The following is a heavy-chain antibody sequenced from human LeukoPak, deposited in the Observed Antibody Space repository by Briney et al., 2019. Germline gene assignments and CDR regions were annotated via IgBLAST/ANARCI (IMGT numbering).Heavy chain of an antibody. CDR1: GGSFSGYY. Sequence: SETLSLTCAVYGGSFSGYYWSWIRQPPGKGLEWIGEINHSGSTNYNPPLKSRVTISVDTSKNQFSLKLSSVTAADTAVYYWARDRGSGPFDYWGQGTLVTVSS. CDR2: INHSGST. J-gene: IGHJ4*02. D-gene: IGHD5-12*01. CDR3: ARDRGSGPFDY. V-gene: IGHV4-34*01.